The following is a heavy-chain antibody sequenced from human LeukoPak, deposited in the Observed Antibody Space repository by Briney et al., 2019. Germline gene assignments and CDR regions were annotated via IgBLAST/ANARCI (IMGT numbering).Heavy chain of an antibody. J-gene: IGHJ4*02. CDR3: ARDDHSNYRFDY. CDR2: IYYSGST. CDR1: GGSISSSSYY. D-gene: IGHD4-11*01. V-gene: IGHV4-39*02. Sequence: SETLSLTCTVSGGSISSSSYYWGWIRQPPGKGLEWIGSIYYSGSTYYNPSLKSRVTISVDTSKNQFSLKLSSVTAADTAVYYCARDDHSNYRFDYWGQGALVTISA.